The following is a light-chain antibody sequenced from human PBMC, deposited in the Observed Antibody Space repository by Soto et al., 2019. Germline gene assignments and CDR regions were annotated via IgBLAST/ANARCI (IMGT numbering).Light chain of an antibody. Sequence: EIVLTQSPGTLSLSPGEGATLSCRASQSVSSSYIAWYQQRPGQTPSLLIYGASSRATGIPDRFSGSGSGTDFTLTISRLEPEDFAVFYCHQCDSSPWTFGQGTKVDIK. J-gene: IGKJ1*01. CDR3: HQCDSSPWT. CDR2: GAS. V-gene: IGKV3-20*01. CDR1: QSVSSSY.